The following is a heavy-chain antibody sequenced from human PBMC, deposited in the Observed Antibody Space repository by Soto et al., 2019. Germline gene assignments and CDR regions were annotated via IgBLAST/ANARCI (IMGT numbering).Heavy chain of an antibody. D-gene: IGHD3-10*01. Sequence: PGWSLRLSCAASGFAVSTYWMHWFRQAPGKGPVWVSRIKSDGSTTTYADSVKGRFTISRDNAKNTLYLQMNSLRAEDTAVYYCARFFGFGEGTWFDPWGQGTLVTVSS. CDR1: GFAVSTYW. V-gene: IGHV3-74*01. CDR3: ARFFGFGEGTWFDP. CDR2: IKSDGSTT. J-gene: IGHJ5*02.